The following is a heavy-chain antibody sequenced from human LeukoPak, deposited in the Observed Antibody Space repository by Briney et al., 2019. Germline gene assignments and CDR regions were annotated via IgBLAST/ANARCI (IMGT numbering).Heavy chain of an antibody. J-gene: IGHJ4*02. CDR3: ARDADYVWGSYRYTNPPDY. D-gene: IGHD3-16*02. V-gene: IGHV1-2*02. CDR2: INPNSGGT. CDR1: GYTFTGYY. Sequence: ASVKVSCKASGYTFTGYYMHWVRQAPGQGLEWMGWINPNSGGTNYAQKFQGRVTMTRDTSISTAYMELSRLRSDDTAVYYCARDADYVWGSYRYTNPPDYWGQGPLVTVSS.